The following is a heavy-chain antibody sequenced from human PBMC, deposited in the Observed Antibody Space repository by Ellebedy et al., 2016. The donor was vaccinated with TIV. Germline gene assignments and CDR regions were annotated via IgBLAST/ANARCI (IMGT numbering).Heavy chain of an antibody. Sequence: AASVKVSCKASGYTFTSYYMHWVRQAPGQGLEWMGIINASGGSASYAEQFQGRVTMTRDTSTSTVYMELSSLRSEDTAVYYCARVGSAGAAKGFDYWGQGTLVTVSS. D-gene: IGHD3-10*01. J-gene: IGHJ4*02. CDR2: INASGGSA. CDR3: ARVGSAGAAKGFDY. V-gene: IGHV1-46*01. CDR1: GYTFTSYY.